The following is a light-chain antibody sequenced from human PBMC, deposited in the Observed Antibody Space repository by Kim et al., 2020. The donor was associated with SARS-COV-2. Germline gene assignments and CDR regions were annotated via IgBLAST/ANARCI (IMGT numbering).Light chain of an antibody. Sequence: VSPGERATLSCRASQSVSSHLAWYQQKPGQAPRLLIYDASNRATGIPARFSGSGSRRDFTLTISSLEPEDFAVYYCQQRSNWPLTFGGGTKVDIK. CDR1: QSVSSH. V-gene: IGKV3-11*02. CDR3: QQRSNWPLT. J-gene: IGKJ4*02. CDR2: DAS.